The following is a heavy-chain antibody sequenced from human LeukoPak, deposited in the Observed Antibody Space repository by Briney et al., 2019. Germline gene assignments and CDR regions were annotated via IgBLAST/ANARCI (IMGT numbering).Heavy chain of an antibody. CDR3: ARGPSGGYYMDV. CDR2: INGDGSRT. Sequence: GGSLRLSCAASGFTFSSHLMHWVRQGPGKGLVWVSRINGDGSRTTYADSVKGRFTISRDNAKNTLYLQMNSLRAEDTAVYYCARGPSGGYYMDVWGKGTTVTVSS. D-gene: IGHD3-16*01. J-gene: IGHJ6*03. V-gene: IGHV3-74*01. CDR1: GFTFSSHL.